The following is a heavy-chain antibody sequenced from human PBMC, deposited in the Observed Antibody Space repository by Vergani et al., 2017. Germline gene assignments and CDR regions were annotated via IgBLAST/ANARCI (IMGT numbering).Heavy chain of an antibody. CDR1: GFTFSSYG. Sequence: QVQLESGGGVVQPGRSLRLSCAASGFTFSSYGMHWVRQAPGKGLEWVAVIWYDGSNKYYADSVKGRFTISRDNSKNTLYLQMNSLRAEDTAVYYCARAEGQWPYYMDVWGKGTTVTVSS. CDR2: IWYDGSNK. CDR3: ARAEGQWPYYMDV. V-gene: IGHV3-33*01. D-gene: IGHD6-19*01. J-gene: IGHJ6*03.